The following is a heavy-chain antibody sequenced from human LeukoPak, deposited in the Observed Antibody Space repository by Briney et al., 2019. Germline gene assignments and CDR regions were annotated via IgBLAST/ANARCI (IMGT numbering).Heavy chain of an antibody. J-gene: IGHJ4*02. D-gene: IGHD5-12*01. V-gene: IGHV1-69*13. Sequence: GASVKVSCKASGGTFGNNAINWVRQAPGQGLEWMGGPIPIFGSPNYAQKFQDRVTIIADESTNTAYMELTSLTSADTAVYYCARAGEVATALFAYWGQGTLVTVSS. CDR1: GGTFGNNA. CDR2: PIPIFGSP. CDR3: ARAGEVATALFAY.